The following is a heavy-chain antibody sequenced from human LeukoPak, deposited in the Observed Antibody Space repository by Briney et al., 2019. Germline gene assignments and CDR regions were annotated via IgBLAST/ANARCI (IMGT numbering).Heavy chain of an antibody. CDR1: GGSISSSSYY. D-gene: IGHD3-22*01. J-gene: IGHJ4*02. V-gene: IGHV4-39*07. Sequence: SETLSLTCTVSGGSISSSSYYWGWIRQPPGKGLEWMGSIYYSGSTYYNPSLKSRVTISVDTSKNQFSLKLSSVTAADTAVYYCARSMNYYDSSGIYFDYWGQGTLVTVSS. CDR2: IYYSGST. CDR3: ARSMNYYDSSGIYFDY.